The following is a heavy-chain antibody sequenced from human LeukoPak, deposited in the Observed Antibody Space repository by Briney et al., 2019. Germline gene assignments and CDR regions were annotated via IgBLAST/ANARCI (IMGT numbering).Heavy chain of an antibody. CDR2: IIPIFGTA. Sequence: GASVKVSCKASGGTFSSYAISWVRQAPGQGLERMGGIIPIFGTANYAQKFQGRVTITADESTSTAYMELSSLRSEDTAVYYCARVVRSRYSYNYFDYWGQGTLVTVSS. V-gene: IGHV1-69*13. CDR3: ARVVRSRYSYNYFDY. CDR1: GGTFSSYA. J-gene: IGHJ4*02. D-gene: IGHD5-18*01.